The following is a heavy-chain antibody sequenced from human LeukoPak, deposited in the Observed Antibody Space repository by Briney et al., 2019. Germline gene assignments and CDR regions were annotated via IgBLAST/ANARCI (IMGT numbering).Heavy chain of an antibody. CDR1: GGTFSSYA. J-gene: IGHJ4*02. CDR2: IIPIFGTA. Sequence: GASVKVSCKASGGTFSSYAISWVRQAPGQGLEWMGGIIPIFGTANYAQKFQGRVTITTDESTSTAYMELSSLRSEDTAVYYCARELSSSGGFDYWGQGTLVTVSA. CDR3: ARELSSSGGFDY. V-gene: IGHV1-69*05. D-gene: IGHD6-6*01.